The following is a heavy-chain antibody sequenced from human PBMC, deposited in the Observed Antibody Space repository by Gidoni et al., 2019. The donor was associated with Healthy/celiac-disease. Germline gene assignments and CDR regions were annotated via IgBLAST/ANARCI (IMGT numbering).Heavy chain of an antibody. D-gene: IGHD2-15*01. CDR1: GSTFSAYY. J-gene: IGHJ4*02. CDR3: ARSYCSGGSCHFDY. V-gene: IGHV3-11*05. Sequence: QVQLVASGGVLVKLGGSLRLSCAASGSTFSAYYMLWKRQAPGKGLEWVSYISSSSSYTNYADSVKGRFTISRDNAKNSLYLQMNSLRAEDTAVYYCARSYCSGGSCHFDYWGQGTLVTVSS. CDR2: ISSSSSYT.